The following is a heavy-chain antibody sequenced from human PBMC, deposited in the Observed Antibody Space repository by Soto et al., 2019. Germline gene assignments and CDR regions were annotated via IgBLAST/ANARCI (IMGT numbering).Heavy chain of an antibody. CDR1: GGSISSSSYY. V-gene: IGHV4-39*01. Sequence: SETLSLTCTVSGGSISSSSYYWGWIRQPPGKGLEWIGSIYYSGSTYYNPSLKSRVTISVDTSKNQFSLKLSSVTAADTAVYYCASPVPNLYYYYGMDVWGQGTTVT. J-gene: IGHJ6*02. D-gene: IGHD2-2*01. CDR3: ASPVPNLYYYYGMDV. CDR2: IYYSGST.